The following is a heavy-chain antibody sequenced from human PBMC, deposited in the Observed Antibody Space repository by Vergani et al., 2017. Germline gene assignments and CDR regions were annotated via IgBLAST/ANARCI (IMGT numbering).Heavy chain of an antibody. CDR2: IYYSGST. CDR1: GASIRSSNYY. V-gene: IGHV4-39*01. D-gene: IGHD6-19*01. J-gene: IGHJ5*02. Sequence: QLQLQESGPGLVKPSATLSLICSVSGASIRSSNYYSGWIRQHPGKGLEWIASIYYSGSTYYNPSLKSRVTISVDTSKNQFSLKLSSVTAADTAVYFCARHSTVEWLVKLGWIDPWGQGILVTVSS. CDR3: ARHSTVEWLVKLGWIDP.